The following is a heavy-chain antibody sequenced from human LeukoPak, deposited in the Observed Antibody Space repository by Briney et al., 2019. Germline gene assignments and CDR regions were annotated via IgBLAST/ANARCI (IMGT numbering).Heavy chain of an antibody. Sequence: ASVKVSCKASGYTFTSYAMHWVRQAPGQRLEWMGWINAGNGNTKYSQEFQGRVTITRDTSASTAYMELSSLRSEDMAVYYCARDRSNRNAVAGFDCWGQGTLVTVSS. CDR1: GYTFTSYA. CDR3: ARDRSNRNAVAGFDC. CDR2: INAGNGNT. J-gene: IGHJ4*02. D-gene: IGHD1-14*01. V-gene: IGHV1-3*03.